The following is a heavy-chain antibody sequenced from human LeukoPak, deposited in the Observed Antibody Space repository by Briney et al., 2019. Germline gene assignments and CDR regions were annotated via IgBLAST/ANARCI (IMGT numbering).Heavy chain of an antibody. J-gene: IGHJ4*02. D-gene: IGHD6-6*01. CDR3: ARGEQLGPVDY. Sequence: ASVKVSCKASGGTFSSYAISWVRQAPGQGLGWMGGIIPIFGTANYAQKFQGRVTITADESTSTAYMELSSLRSEDTAVYYCARGEQLGPVDYWGQGTLVTVSS. V-gene: IGHV1-69*13. CDR2: IIPIFGTA. CDR1: GGTFSSYA.